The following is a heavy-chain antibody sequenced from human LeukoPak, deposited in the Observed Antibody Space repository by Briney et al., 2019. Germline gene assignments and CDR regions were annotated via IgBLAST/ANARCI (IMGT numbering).Heavy chain of an antibody. CDR1: GFTFSDHV. J-gene: IGHJ4*02. D-gene: IGHD3-22*01. CDR2: TNAGGDNT. V-gene: IGHV3-23*01. CDR3: AYLDSSGFYYGRLRY. Sequence: GGSLRLSCAASGFTFSDHVMSWVRQTPGKGLESVSSTNAGGDNTHYADSVKGRFTVSRDNSKNTLYLQMNSLRGEDTAVYFCAYLDSSGFYYGRLRYWGQGTPVTVSS.